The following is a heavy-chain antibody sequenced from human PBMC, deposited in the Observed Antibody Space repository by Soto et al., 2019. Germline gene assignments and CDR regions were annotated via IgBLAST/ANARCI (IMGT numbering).Heavy chain of an antibody. V-gene: IGHV4-34*01. CDR1: GGSFSNYY. J-gene: IGHJ2*01. CDR2: INHSGST. CDR3: AREGRYFDL. Sequence: QVQLQQWGAGLLKPSETLSLTCAVYGGSFSNYYWSWIRQPPGKGLEWIGEINHSGSTNYNPSLKIRVTISVDTSKNQFSLKLSSVTAADTAVYYCAREGRYFDLWGRGTLVTVSS.